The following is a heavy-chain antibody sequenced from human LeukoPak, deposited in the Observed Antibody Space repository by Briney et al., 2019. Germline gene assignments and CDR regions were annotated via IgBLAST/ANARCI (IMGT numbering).Heavy chain of an antibody. CDR2: ISSNGGST. CDR1: GFTFSSYA. J-gene: IGHJ3*02. Sequence: GGSLRLSCAASGFTFSSYAMHWVRQAPGKGLEYVSAISSNGGSTYYANSVKGRFTISRDNSKNTLYLQMGSLRAEDMAVYYCARSAYSSGWYWRPFDIWGQGTMVTVSS. V-gene: IGHV3-64*01. D-gene: IGHD6-19*01. CDR3: ARSAYSSGWYWRPFDI.